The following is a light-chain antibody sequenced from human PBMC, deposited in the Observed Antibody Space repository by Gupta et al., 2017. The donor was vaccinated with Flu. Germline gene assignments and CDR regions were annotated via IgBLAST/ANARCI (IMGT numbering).Light chain of an antibody. Sequence: APRPPASGSSDTSPCMVSQSGSTYLSWYQQKPGKTPKLLIYDASRRSTGSPSRFSGSGSGTDFTLNISRLEPEDFAVYYCKQSDNTPSTFGEGTKVEIK. CDR1: QSGSTY. V-gene: IGKV3-11*01. CDR3: KQSDNTPST. J-gene: IGKJ1*01. CDR2: DAS.